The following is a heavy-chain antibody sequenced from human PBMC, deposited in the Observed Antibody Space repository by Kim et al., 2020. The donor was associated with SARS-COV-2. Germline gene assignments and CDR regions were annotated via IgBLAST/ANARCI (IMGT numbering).Heavy chain of an antibody. Sequence: TYYNPSLKSRVTISVDTSKNQFSLKLSSVTAADTAVYYCARGGASGYQYWGQGTLVTVSS. V-gene: IGHV4-39*07. D-gene: IGHD3-22*01. CDR2: T. J-gene: IGHJ4*02. CDR3: ARGGASGYQY.